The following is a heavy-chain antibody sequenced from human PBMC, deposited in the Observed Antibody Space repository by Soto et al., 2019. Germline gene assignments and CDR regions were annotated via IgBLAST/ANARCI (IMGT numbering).Heavy chain of an antibody. CDR3: ARGSTSIVVSNWLDP. CDR1: GYTFTSYY. D-gene: IGHD2-21*01. Sequence: ASVKVSCKASGYTFTSYYMHWVRQAPGQGLEWMGIINPSGGSTSYAQKFQGRVTMTRDTSTSTVYMELSSLRSEDTAVYYCARGSTSIVVSNWLDPWGQGTLVTVYS. CDR2: INPSGGST. V-gene: IGHV1-46*01. J-gene: IGHJ5*02.